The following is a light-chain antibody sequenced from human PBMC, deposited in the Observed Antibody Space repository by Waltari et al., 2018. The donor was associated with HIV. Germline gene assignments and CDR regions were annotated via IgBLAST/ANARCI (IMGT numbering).Light chain of an antibody. CDR3: ATWDDNLSGVV. Sequence: QSVLTQPPSASGTPGQRVTISCSGSSSDIGSSYVSWFQQLPGTAPKLLIYRNNQRPSGVPDRFSGSKSGTSASLAISGLRSEDEADYYCATWDDNLSGVVFGGGTKLTVL. CDR1: SSDIGSSY. CDR2: RNN. J-gene: IGLJ2*01. V-gene: IGLV1-47*01.